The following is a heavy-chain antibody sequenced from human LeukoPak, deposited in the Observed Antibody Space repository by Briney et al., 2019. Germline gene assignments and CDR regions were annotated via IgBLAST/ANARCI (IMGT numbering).Heavy chain of an antibody. CDR3: ASRGEADRDAFDI. J-gene: IGHJ3*02. CDR2: IIPILGTA. Sequence: ASVKVSCKASGGTFSSYAISWARQAPGQGLEWMGRIIPILGTANYAQKFQGRVTITTDESTSTAYMELSSLRSEDTAVYYCASRGEADRDAFDIWGQGTMVTVSS. D-gene: IGHD6-19*01. CDR1: GGTFSSYA. V-gene: IGHV1-69*11.